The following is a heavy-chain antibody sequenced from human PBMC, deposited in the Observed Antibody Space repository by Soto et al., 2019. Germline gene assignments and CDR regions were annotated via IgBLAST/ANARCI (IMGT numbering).Heavy chain of an antibody. CDR3: ARVRRDIAAVYFDP. D-gene: IGHD2-2*01. CDR2: IYYSGCT. CDR1: GGPISSYY. V-gene: IGHV4-59*01. J-gene: IGHJ5*02. Sequence: PSETLSLTCTVSGGPISSYYWSWIRQPPGKGLEWIGYIYYSGCTNYNPSIKSRVTISVDTSKNQYSLKLSSVTAADTAVYSCARVRRDIAAVYFDPWGQGTLFTVSS.